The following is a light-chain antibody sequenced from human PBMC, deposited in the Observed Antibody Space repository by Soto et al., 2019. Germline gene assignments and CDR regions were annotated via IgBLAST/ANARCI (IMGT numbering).Light chain of an antibody. V-gene: IGLV2-14*01. J-gene: IGLJ1*01. CDR1: SSDIGGYNY. CDR3: GSYTITSARYV. CDR2: EVS. Sequence: QSALTQPASVSGSPGQSITISCTGTSSDIGGYNYVSWYQQHPGKAPQLMIYEVSNRPSGVSNRFSGSKSGNTASLTISGLQAEDEADYYCGSYTITSARYVLGAGTKLTVL.